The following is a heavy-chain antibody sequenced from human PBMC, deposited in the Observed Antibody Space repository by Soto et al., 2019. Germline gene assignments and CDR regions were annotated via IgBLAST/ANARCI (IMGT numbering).Heavy chain of an antibody. CDR1: GFTFSSYA. D-gene: IGHD5-12*01. CDR2: ISYDGSNK. J-gene: IGHJ3*02. CDR3: ARPRLGGFAFDI. Sequence: RRLSCAASGFTFSSYAMHWVRQAPGKGLEWVAVISYDGSNKYYADSVKGRFTISRDNSKNTLYLQMNSLRAEDTAVYYCARPRLGGFAFDIWGQGTMVTVSS. V-gene: IGHV3-30-3*01.